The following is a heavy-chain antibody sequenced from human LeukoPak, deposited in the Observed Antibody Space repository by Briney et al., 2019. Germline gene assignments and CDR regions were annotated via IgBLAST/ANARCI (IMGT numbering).Heavy chain of an antibody. J-gene: IGHJ4*02. CDR1: GYTFTSYG. V-gene: IGHV1-18*01. CDR3: ARATYDILTGYPSPIFDY. D-gene: IGHD3-9*01. CDR2: ISAYNGNT. Sequence: ASVKVSCKASGYTFTSYGISWVRQAPGQGLEWMGWISAYNGNTNYAQKLQGRVTMTRDTSISTAYMELSRLRSDDTAVYYCARATYDILTGYPSPIFDYWGQGTLVTVSS.